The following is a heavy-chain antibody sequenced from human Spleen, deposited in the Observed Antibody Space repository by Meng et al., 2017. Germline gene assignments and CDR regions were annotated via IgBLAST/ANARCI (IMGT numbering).Heavy chain of an antibody. CDR3: SRRINTAGGWFDS. CDR1: GGSIGSNSYP. J-gene: IGHJ5*01. CDR2: IDYSGTT. V-gene: IGHV4-39*01. D-gene: IGHD5-18*01. Sequence: QLQLQESGPGLVKPSETLSLTCTVPGGSIGSNSYPWGWIRQPPGKGLEWVGTIDYSGTTYSNSSLKSRVTISLDTSRNQFSLKLTSVTAADTAVYYCSRRINTAGGWFDSWGQGTLVTVSS.